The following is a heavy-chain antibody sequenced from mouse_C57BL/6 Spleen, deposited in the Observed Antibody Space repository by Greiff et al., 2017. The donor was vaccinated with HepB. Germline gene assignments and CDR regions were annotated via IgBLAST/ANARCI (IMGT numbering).Heavy chain of an antibody. J-gene: IGHJ2*01. CDR3: TTWYSNSEYYFDY. D-gene: IGHD2-5*01. V-gene: IGHV14-1*01. CDR1: GFNIKDYY. Sequence: VQLQQSGAELVRPGASVKLSCTASGFNIKDYYMHWVKQRPEQGLEWIGRIDPEDGDTEYAPKFQGKATMTADTSSNTAYLQLSSLTSEDTAVYYCTTWYSNSEYYFDYWGQGTTLTVSS. CDR2: IDPEDGDT.